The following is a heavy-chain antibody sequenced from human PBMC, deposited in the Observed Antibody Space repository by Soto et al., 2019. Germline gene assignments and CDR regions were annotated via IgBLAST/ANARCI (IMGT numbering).Heavy chain of an antibody. CDR1: GYTFTSFY. V-gene: IGHV1-46*01. CDR2: INPNGGST. J-gene: IGHJ4*02. D-gene: IGHD7-27*01. Sequence: QVQLVQSGAEVKNPGASVKGSCKASGYTFTSFYIHWVRQAPGQGLEWMAIINPNGGSTNYAQNLQGRVTLTRDTSTNTVYMELSSLRSEDTAVYYCARGLTSGDYWGQGTLVTVSS. CDR3: ARGLTSGDY.